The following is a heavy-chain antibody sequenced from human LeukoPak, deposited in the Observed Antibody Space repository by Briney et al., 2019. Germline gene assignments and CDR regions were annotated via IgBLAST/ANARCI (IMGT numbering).Heavy chain of an antibody. V-gene: IGHV3-7*04. J-gene: IGHJ4*02. D-gene: IGHD6-19*01. CDR1: GFTFSNYW. CDR3: ARTIREQWLTIDY. CDR2: IKQDGSAK. Sequence: GGSLRLSCAASGFTFSNYWMNWVRQAPGKGLEWVANIKQDGSAKYYVDSVKCRFTISRDNAKNSLYLQMNSLGAEDTAVYYCARTIREQWLTIDYWGQGTLVTVSS.